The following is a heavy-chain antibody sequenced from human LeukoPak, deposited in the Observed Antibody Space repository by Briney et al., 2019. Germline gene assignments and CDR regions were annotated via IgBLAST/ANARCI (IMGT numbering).Heavy chain of an antibody. CDR3: VASSGSYHY. D-gene: IGHD3-10*01. CDR2: ISYDGSDG. Sequence: GGSLRLSCAASGFTFSTYGMHWVRQAPGKGLEWVAIISYDGSDGYYADSVKGRFTISRDNSKNTLSLQMNSLTAEDTAVYYCVASSGSYHYWGQGTLVTVSS. CDR1: GFTFSTYG. V-gene: IGHV3-30*03. J-gene: IGHJ4*02.